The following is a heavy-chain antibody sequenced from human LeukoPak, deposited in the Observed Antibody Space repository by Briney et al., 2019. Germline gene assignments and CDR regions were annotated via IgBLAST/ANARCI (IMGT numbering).Heavy chain of an antibody. CDR3: ARARGYDFWSGYFDY. V-gene: IGHV5-51*01. D-gene: IGHD3-3*01. CDR1: RYSFTSYW. CDR2: IYPGDSDT. J-gene: IGHJ4*02. Sequence: GESLKISCKGSRYSFTSYWIGWVRQMPGKGLEWMGIIYPGDSDTRYSPSFQGQVTISADKSISTAYLQWSSLKASDTAMYYCARARGYDFWSGYFDYWGQGTLVTVSS.